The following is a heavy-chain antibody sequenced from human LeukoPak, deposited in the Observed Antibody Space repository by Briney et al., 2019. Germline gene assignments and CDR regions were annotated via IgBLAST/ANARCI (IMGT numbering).Heavy chain of an antibody. D-gene: IGHD6-13*01. Sequence: GRSLRLSCAASGFTFDDYAMHWVRQAPGKGLEWVSGISWNSGSIGYADSVKGRFTISRDNAKNSLYLQMNSLRAEDTALYYCAKDTGPMYSSSSYNWFDPWGQGTLVTVSS. V-gene: IGHV3-9*01. J-gene: IGHJ5*02. CDR1: GFTFDDYA. CDR3: AKDTGPMYSSSSYNWFDP. CDR2: ISWNSGSI.